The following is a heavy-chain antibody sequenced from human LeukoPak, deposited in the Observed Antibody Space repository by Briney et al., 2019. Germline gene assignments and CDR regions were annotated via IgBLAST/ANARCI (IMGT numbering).Heavy chain of an antibody. Sequence: SETLSLTCAVSGGSINKDNWWNWVRQPPGKGLGWVGEIYHSGTTNYTPSLKSRVTISVDTSKNQFSLKLSSVTAADTAVYYCARHRSVWFGELLYYIDVWGQGTTVTISS. D-gene: IGHD3-10*01. CDR3: ARHRSVWFGELLYYIDV. CDR2: IYHSGTT. CDR1: GGSINKDNW. V-gene: IGHV4-4*02. J-gene: IGHJ6*03.